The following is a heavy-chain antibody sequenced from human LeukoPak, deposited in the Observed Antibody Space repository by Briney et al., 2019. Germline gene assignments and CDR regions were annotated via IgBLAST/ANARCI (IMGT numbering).Heavy chain of an antibody. Sequence: GGSLGLSCAASGFTFNRFAMSWVRQAPGKGLEWVSGINYSGGHTYYADSVKGRFTISRDNSKNTVSLQMNSLRAEDTAVYYCVKDDSMTLDHFDTWGQGTLVTVSA. J-gene: IGHJ4*02. D-gene: IGHD4-11*01. CDR1: GFTFNRFA. V-gene: IGHV3-23*01. CDR3: VKDDSMTLDHFDT. CDR2: INYSGGHT.